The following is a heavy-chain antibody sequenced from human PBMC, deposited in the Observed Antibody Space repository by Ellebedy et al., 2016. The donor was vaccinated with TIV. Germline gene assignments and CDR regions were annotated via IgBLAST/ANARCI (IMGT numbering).Heavy chain of an antibody. D-gene: IGHD6-13*01. CDR2: TYYSGST. CDR3: ARGKFAAAGIDY. J-gene: IGHJ4*02. Sequence: MPSEPLSLTCTVSGGSISRGSYYWNWIRQYPGKGLEWIGYTYYSGSTYYNPSLKSRVNVSVDTSKNQFSLKLSSVTAADTAVYYCARGKFAAAGIDYWGQGTLVTVSS. CDR1: GGSISRGSYY. V-gene: IGHV4-31*03.